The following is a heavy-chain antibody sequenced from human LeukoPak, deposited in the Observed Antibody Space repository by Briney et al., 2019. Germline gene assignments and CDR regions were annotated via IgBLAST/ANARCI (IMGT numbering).Heavy chain of an antibody. Sequence: ASVKVSCKASGGTFSSYAISWVRQAPGQGLEWMGGIIPIFGTANYAQKFQGRVTITADESTSTAYMELSSLRSEGTAVYYCARGPRAEYFQHWGQGTLVTVSS. CDR2: IIPIFGTA. CDR1: GGTFSSYA. J-gene: IGHJ1*01. CDR3: ARGPRAEYFQH. V-gene: IGHV1-69*13.